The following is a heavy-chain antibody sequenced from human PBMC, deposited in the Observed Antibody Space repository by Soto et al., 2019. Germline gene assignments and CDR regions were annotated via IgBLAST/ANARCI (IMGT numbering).Heavy chain of an antibody. CDR3: ARGVYLSLVRTGWFDP. V-gene: IGHV4-59*11. D-gene: IGHD3-10*01. CDR2: GYYSGST. Sequence: SETLSLTCTVSGSSMSGHFWSWMRQPPGKGLEWIGYGYYSGSTLYNPSLKSRVTISLDTSKNHFSLRLNSVTSADTAVYYCARGVYLSLVRTGWFDPWGQGTLVTVSS. CDR1: GSSMSGHF. J-gene: IGHJ5*02.